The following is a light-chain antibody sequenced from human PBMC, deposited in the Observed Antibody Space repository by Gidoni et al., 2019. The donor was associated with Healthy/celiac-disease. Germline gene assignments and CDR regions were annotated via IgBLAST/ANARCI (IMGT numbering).Light chain of an antibody. J-gene: IGKJ4*01. CDR1: QGISSW. Sequence: IQITQSPSSVSASVGDRVTITCRASQGISSWLAWYQQKPVKAPKLLIYAASSLQSRVPSRFSGSVSGTDFTLTISSLQPEVFANYYWQHTNSFPLTFGGGTKVEIK. V-gene: IGKV1D-12*01. CDR2: AAS. CDR3: QHTNSFPLT.